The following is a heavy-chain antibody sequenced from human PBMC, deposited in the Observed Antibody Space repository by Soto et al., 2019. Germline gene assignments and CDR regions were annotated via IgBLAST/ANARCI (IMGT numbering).Heavy chain of an antibody. V-gene: IGHV1-46*01. CDR2: VNPSGGTT. D-gene: IGHD3-22*01. CDR1: GYTFSDYY. J-gene: IGHJ4*02. CDR3: AGSGYNSSGSVDY. Sequence: QVQLVQSGAEVKKPGASVRVSCKASGYTFSDYYIHWVRQAPGQGLQWMGMVNPSGGTTAYAQKFLGRVSVTRGTSPNTAYLELTSLSSEDTAVYYCAGSGYNSSGSVDYWGQRTLVTVSS.